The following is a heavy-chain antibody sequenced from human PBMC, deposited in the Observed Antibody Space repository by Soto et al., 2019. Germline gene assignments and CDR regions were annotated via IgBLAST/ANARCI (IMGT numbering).Heavy chain of an antibody. CDR1: GYSFTSYW. Sequence: PGESLKISCKGSGYSFTSYWIGWVRQLPGKGLEWMGIIYPGDSDTRYSPSFQGQVTISADKSISTAYLQWSSLKASDTAMYYCARLSSATEDAGNYGDYLEPLDYWGQGTLVTVSS. V-gene: IGHV5-51*01. J-gene: IGHJ4*02. D-gene: IGHD4-17*01. CDR3: ARLSSATEDAGNYGDYLEPLDY. CDR2: IYPGDSDT.